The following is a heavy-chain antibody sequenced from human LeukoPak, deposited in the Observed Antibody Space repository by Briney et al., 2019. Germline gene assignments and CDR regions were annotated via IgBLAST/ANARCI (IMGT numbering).Heavy chain of an antibody. CDR3: ARDDYSNRNYYHYGMDV. D-gene: IGHD4-11*01. J-gene: IGHJ6*02. CDR1: GFTFSSYW. CDR2: IKQDGSEK. V-gene: IGHV3-7*03. Sequence: PGGSLRLSCAASGFTFSSYWMSWVRQAPGKGLEWVANIKQDGSEKYYVDSVKGRFTISRDNAKNSLYLQMNSLRAEDTAVYYCARDDYSNRNYYHYGMDVWGQGTTVTVSS.